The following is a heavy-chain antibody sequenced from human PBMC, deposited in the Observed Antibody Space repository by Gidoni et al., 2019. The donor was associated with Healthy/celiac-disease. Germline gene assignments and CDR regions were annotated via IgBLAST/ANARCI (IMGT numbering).Heavy chain of an antibody. Sequence: QVQLVQSGAAVKKPGSSVKVSCTASGGTFRRYAISWVRQAPGQGLEWMGGIIPIFGTANYAQKFQGRVTITADESTSTAYMELSSLRSEDTAVYYCARDLLGGDWNYVLYYYGMDVWGQGTTVTVSS. CDR2: IIPIFGTA. J-gene: IGHJ6*02. CDR1: GGTFRRYA. CDR3: ARDLLGGDWNYVLYYYGMDV. D-gene: IGHD1-7*01. V-gene: IGHV1-69*01.